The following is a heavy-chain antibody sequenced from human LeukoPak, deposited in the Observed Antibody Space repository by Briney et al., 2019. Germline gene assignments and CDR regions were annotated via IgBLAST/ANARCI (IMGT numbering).Heavy chain of an antibody. CDR2: IYYSGST. CDR1: GGSVSSGSYY. CDR3: ARDSYYDSSGP. Sequence: PSETLPLTCTVSGGSVSSGSYYWSWIRQPPGKGLEWIGYIYYSGSTNYNPSLKSRVTISVDTSKNQFSLKLSSVTAADTAVYYCARDSYYDSSGPWGQGTLVTVSS. J-gene: IGHJ5*02. V-gene: IGHV4-61*01. D-gene: IGHD3-22*01.